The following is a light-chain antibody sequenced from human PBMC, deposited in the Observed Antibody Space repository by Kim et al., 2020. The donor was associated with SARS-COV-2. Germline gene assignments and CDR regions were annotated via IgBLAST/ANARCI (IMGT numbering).Light chain of an antibody. V-gene: IGLV1-44*01. Sequence: GQSVIISCSGCSSNIGSNAFSWYRQLPGTALNLLIDGYNQRAAGVPDRFSGSKSGTSASLAISGLQSDDESDYYCATWDDSVSGWVFGGGTRLTVL. CDR1: SSNIGSNA. J-gene: IGLJ3*02. CDR3: ATWDDSVSGWV. CDR2: GYN.